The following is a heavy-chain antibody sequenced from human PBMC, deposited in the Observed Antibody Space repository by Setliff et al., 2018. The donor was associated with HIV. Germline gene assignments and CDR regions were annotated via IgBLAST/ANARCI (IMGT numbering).Heavy chain of an antibody. CDR3: ARLGYRWGGNDY. Sequence: SETLSLTCTVSGGSISSYYWSWIRQPPGKGLEWIGEINHSGSTNYNPSLKSRVTISVDTSKNQFSLKLSSVTAADTAVYYCARLGYRWGGNDYWGQGTLVTVSS. D-gene: IGHD7-27*01. J-gene: IGHJ4*02. CDR1: GGSISSYY. CDR2: INHSGST. V-gene: IGHV4-34*01.